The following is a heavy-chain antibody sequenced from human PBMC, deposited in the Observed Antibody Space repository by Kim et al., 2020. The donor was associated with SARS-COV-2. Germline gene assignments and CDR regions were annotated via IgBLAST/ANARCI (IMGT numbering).Heavy chain of an antibody. Sequence: TNYNPALKSRVTISVDTSKNQFSLKLSSVTAADTAVYYCARDLVPNAFDIWGQGTMVTVSS. J-gene: IGHJ3*02. D-gene: IGHD2-8*02. CDR3: ARDLVPNAFDI. CDR2: T. V-gene: IGHV4-59*01.